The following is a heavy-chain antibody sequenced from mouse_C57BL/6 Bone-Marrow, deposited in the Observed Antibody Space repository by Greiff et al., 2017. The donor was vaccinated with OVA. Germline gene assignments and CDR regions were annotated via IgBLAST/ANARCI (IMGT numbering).Heavy chain of an antibody. CDR3: AREEYYEKEYYFDY. Sequence: EVQLQQSGPELVKPGASVKISCKASGYTFTDYYMNWVKQSHGKSLEWIGDINPNNGGTSYNQKFKGKATLTVDKSSSTAYMELRSLTSEDSAVYYCAREEYYEKEYYFDYWGQGTTLTVSS. J-gene: IGHJ2*01. CDR1: GYTFTDYY. D-gene: IGHD1-1*01. V-gene: IGHV1-26*01. CDR2: INPNNGGT.